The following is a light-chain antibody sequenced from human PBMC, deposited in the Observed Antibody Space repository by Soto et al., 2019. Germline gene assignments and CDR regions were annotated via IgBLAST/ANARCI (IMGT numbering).Light chain of an antibody. CDR1: QRVRSN. CDR2: GAS. Sequence: EIVMTQSPSTLSVSPGDRATLTCRSSQRVRSNVAWYQQKPGQAPKLLVYGASTRVTGIAHRCSGSGAGTEFTTITSSLQYADFAVYYCQQYNNWPPRTLGQGTKVDIK. J-gene: IGKJ1*01. V-gene: IGKV3-15*01. CDR3: QQYNNWPPRT.